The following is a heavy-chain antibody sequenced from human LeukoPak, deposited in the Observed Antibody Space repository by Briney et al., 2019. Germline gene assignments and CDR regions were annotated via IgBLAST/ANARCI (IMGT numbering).Heavy chain of an antibody. CDR2: IKEDGSEK. V-gene: IGHV3-7*01. CDR1: GFTFNKYW. Sequence: GGSLRLSCAASGFTFNKYWMSWVRQAPGKGLEWVANIKEDGSEKFYVDFVKGRFSMSRDNARNSLYLQMNSLRAEDTAVYYCARGVPTGIDYFDYWGQGTLVTVSS. J-gene: IGHJ4*02. D-gene: IGHD1-1*01. CDR3: ARGVPTGIDYFDY.